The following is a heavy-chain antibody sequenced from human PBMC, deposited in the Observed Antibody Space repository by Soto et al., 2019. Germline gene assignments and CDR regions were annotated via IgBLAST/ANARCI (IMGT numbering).Heavy chain of an antibody. D-gene: IGHD3-22*01. J-gene: IGHJ4*02. CDR2: IYYSGST. CDR1: GGSISSYY. Sequence: SETLSLTCTVSGGSISSYYWSWIRQPPGKGLEWIGYIYYSGSTNYNPSLKSRVTISVDTSKNQFSLKLSSVTAADTAVYYCARLGGYYQALDSWGPGTLVTVS. V-gene: IGHV4-59*08. CDR3: ARLGGYYQALDS.